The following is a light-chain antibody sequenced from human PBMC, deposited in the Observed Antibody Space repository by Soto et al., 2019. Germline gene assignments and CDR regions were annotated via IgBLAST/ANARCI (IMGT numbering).Light chain of an antibody. J-gene: IGKJ1*01. CDR1: QSVNSD. V-gene: IGKV3-15*01. CDR3: HQRQSWPRT. Sequence: EILLMQSPATLSVSPGDRATLSCRASQSVNSDLAWYQQKPGQAPRLLIFGASTRATGIPSRFSAWGSETDFTLTISDVQPEDFAVYYCHQRQSWPRTFGQGTKVDIK. CDR2: GAS.